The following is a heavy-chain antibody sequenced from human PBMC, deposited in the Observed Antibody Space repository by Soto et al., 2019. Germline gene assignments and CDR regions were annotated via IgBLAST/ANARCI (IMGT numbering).Heavy chain of an antibody. J-gene: IGHJ4*02. V-gene: IGHV3-33*01. CDR3: AREIWDGFEELLNRYIDY. D-gene: IGHD3-10*01. Sequence: QVQLVESGGGVVQPGRSLRLSCAASGFTFSSYGMHWVRQAPGKGLEWVAVIWYDGSNKYYADSVKGRFTISRDNSKNTLYLQMNSLRAEDTAVYYCAREIWDGFEELLNRYIDYWGQGTLVTVSS. CDR1: GFTFSSYG. CDR2: IWYDGSNK.